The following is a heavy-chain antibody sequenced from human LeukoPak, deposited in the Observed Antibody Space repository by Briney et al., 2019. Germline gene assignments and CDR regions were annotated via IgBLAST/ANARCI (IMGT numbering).Heavy chain of an antibody. V-gene: IGHV3-48*01. CDR1: GFTFSSYS. D-gene: IGHD2-15*01. J-gene: IGHJ4*02. CDR2: ISSSSSTI. Sequence: GGSLRLSCAASGFTFSSYSVNWVRQAPGKGLEWVSYISSSSSTIYYADSVKGRFTISRDNAKNSLYLQMNSLRAEDTAVYYCASLGYCSGGSCFSHFDYWGQGTLVTVSS. CDR3: ASLGYCSGGSCFSHFDY.